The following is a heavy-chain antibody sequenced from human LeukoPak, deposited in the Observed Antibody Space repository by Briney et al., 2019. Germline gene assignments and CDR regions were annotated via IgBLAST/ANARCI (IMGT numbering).Heavy chain of an antibody. CDR3: ARKDFSSGSFNY. D-gene: IGHD3-22*01. CDR2: IGLNGYPL. J-gene: IGHJ4*02. V-gene: IGHV3-11*04. Sequence: GGSLRLSCAVSGFPFSVYYMSWIRQAPGKGLEWISYIGLNGYPLDYADSVKGRFTISRENARNSLYLDMNSLRAEDTGVYYCARKDFSSGSFNYWGQGTLVTVSS. CDR1: GFPFSVYY.